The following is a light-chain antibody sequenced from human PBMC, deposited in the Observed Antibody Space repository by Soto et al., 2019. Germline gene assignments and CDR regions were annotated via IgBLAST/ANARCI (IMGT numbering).Light chain of an antibody. V-gene: IGLV2-14*01. CDR1: SSDVGGYDY. CDR2: EVT. Sequence: QSALTQPASVSGPPGQSITISCTGTSSDVGGYDYVSWYQQHPGTAPRLIIFEVTNRPSGVSNRFSGSKSGNTASLTISGLQAEDEADYYCTSYTSSSTQVFGTGTEVTVL. CDR3: TSYTSSSTQV. J-gene: IGLJ1*01.